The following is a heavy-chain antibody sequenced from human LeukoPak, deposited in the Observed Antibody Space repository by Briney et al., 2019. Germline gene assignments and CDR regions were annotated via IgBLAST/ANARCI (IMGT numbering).Heavy chain of an antibody. D-gene: IGHD3-22*01. Sequence: SETLSLTCTVSGGSISTYYWSWLRQPPGKGLEWIGYVYYSGGTNYNPSLQSRVTISVDTSKIQFSLKLSSVTAADTAVYYCARDNGDSYYYDYWGQGTLVTVSS. CDR3: ARDNGDSYYYDY. CDR1: GGSISTYY. CDR2: VYYSGGT. V-gene: IGHV4-59*01. J-gene: IGHJ4*02.